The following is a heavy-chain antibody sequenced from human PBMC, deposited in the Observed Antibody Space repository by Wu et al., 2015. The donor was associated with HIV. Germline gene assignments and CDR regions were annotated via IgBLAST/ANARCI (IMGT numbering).Heavy chain of an antibody. CDR2: ISAYNGDT. V-gene: IGHV1-18*01. J-gene: IGHJ2*01. CDR3: ARDSTYYYDSSGFPDWYFDL. CDR1: GYTFTSYG. Sequence: QVQLVQSGAEVKKPGASVKVSCKASGYTFTSYGFSWVRQAPGQGLEWMGWISAYNGDTNYAQKLQGRVTMTTDTSTSTAYMELRSLRSDDTAVYYRARDSTYYYDSSGFPDWYFDLWGRGTLVTVSS. D-gene: IGHD3-22*01.